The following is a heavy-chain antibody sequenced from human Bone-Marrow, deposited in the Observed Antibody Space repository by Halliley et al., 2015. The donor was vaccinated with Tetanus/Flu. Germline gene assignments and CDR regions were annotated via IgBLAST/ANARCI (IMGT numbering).Heavy chain of an antibody. D-gene: IGHD3-3*01. CDR3: ATEPDLVVIMASGVSFDI. CDR2: INYSGGT. CDR1: GGSISSYY. J-gene: IGHJ3*02. Sequence: LVKPSETLSVTCTVSGGSISSYYWSWIRQPPGKGLEWIGDINYSGGTNYRPSLKSRVTISVDTSKNQFSLELTSMTAADTAVYYCATEPDLVVIMASGVSFDIWGPGTLVTVSA. V-gene: IGHV4-59*12.